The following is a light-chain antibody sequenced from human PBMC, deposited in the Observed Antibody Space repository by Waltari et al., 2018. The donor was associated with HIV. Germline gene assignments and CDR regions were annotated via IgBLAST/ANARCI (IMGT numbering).Light chain of an antibody. CDR3: QSFDSGLTAVV. V-gene: IGLV1-40*01. J-gene: IGLJ2*01. CDR2: DNN. Sequence: QSVLTQLPSVSGAPAQRLSISCTGSSSTLGAGFDAQWYQQLPGAAPRLLIYDNNNRPSGVPGRFSGSRSGTSASLAITGLQADDEADYYCQSFDSGLTAVVFGGGTKLTVL. CDR1: SSTLGAGFD.